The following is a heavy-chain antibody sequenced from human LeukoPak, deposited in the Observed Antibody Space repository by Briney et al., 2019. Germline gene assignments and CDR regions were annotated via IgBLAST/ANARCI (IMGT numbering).Heavy chain of an antibody. CDR3: AKASGSGTYYKSPFDY. Sequence: GGSLRLSCAASEFTFSTYAMSWVRQAPGKGLEWVSAISGSGGSTYYADSVKGRFTISRDNSENTLYLQMNSLRAADTAVYYCAKASGSGTYYKSPFDYWGQGTLVTVSS. V-gene: IGHV3-23*01. CDR1: EFTFSTYA. J-gene: IGHJ4*02. CDR2: ISGSGGST. D-gene: IGHD3-10*01.